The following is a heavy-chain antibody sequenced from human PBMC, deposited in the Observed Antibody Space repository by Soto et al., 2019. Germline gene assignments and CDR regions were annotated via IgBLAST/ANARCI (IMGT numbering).Heavy chain of an antibody. V-gene: IGHV4-4*02. Sequence: QVQLQESGPGLVEPSGTLSLTCTVSGDSISSRHWWSWVRQSPNKGLEWIGEFYHSGYTNFNPSLKSRVSISADTSKNQFSLEVKSVTAADTAIYFCAKNGVGKGFDYWGQGTLVSVS. CDR2: FYHSGYT. CDR3: AKNGVGKGFDY. J-gene: IGHJ4*02. CDR1: GDSISSRHW. D-gene: IGHD3-10*01.